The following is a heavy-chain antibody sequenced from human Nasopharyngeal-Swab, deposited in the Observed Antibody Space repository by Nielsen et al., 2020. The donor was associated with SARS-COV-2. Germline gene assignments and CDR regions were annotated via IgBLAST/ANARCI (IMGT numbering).Heavy chain of an antibody. D-gene: IGHD1-26*01. CDR1: GASISRYY. J-gene: IGHJ3*02. V-gene: IGHV4-59*01. Sequence: SETLSLTCSVSGASISRYYWSWIRQSPGKGLEWIGYIYYSGGTDYNPSLKSRVTISLDTSKNQFSLKLNSVTAADTAVYYCAGGAGAAVAGAFDIWGQGTVVTVSS. CDR2: IYYSGGT. CDR3: AGGAGAAVAGAFDI.